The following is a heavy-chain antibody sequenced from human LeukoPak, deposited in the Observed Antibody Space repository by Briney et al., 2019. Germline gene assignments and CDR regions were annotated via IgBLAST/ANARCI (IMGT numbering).Heavy chain of an antibody. J-gene: IGHJ4*02. D-gene: IGHD3-22*01. CDR1: GFTFSSYA. V-gene: IGHV3-23*01. CDR3: AKDLTYYYDSTGYYFDY. CDR2: ISDSGGTT. Sequence: GGSLRLSCAASGFTFSSYAMSWVRQAPGKGLELVSGISDSGGTTYYADSVKGRFTISRDNSKNTLYLQLNSLRAEDTAIYYCAKDLTYYYDSTGYYFDYWGQGTLVTVSS.